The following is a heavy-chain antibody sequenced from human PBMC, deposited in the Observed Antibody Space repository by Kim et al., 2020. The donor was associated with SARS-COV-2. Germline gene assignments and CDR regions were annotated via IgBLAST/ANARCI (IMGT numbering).Heavy chain of an antibody. J-gene: IGHJ4*02. D-gene: IGHD3-10*01. CDR3: ARGITMVRGVIFDY. Sequence: TPHLKSRVTITVDTSKNPFSLKLSSVTAADTAVYYCARGITMVRGVIFDYWGQGTLVTVSS. V-gene: IGHV4-31*02.